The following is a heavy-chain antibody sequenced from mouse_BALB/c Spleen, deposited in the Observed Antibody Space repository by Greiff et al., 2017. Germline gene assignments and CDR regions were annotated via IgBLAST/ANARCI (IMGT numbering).Heavy chain of an antibody. J-gene: IGHJ2*01. CDR1: GFNIKDTY. D-gene: IGHD2-1*01. V-gene: IGHV14-3*02. CDR3: ARGDGNYPSFDY. Sequence: EVQLQQSGAELVKPGASVKLSCTASGFNIKDTYMHWVKQRPEQGLEWIGRIDPANGNTKYDPKFQGKATITADTSSNTAYLQLSSLTSEDTAVYYCARGDGNYPSFDYWGQGTTLTVSS. CDR2: IDPANGNT.